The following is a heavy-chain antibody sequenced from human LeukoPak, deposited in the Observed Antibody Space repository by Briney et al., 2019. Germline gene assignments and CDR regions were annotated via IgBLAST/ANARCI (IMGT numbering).Heavy chain of an antibody. CDR1: GYTFTGYY. CDR3: ARLHSTWYGDV. Sequence: PSVKLSCTASGYTFTGYYIHWVRQAPGQGLEWMGWINPTSGGTNYAQKFQGRVTMTRDTSISTAYMELPSLRSDDPAVYYCARLHSTWYGDVWGRGTLVTVSS. D-gene: IGHD6-13*01. J-gene: IGHJ4*02. CDR2: INPTSGGT. V-gene: IGHV1-2*02.